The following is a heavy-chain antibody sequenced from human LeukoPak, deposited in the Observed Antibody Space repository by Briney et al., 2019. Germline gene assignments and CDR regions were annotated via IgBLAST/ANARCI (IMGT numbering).Heavy chain of an antibody. V-gene: IGHV1-2*02. CDR2: INPNSGGT. J-gene: IGHJ4*02. Sequence: ASVKVSCKASGYTFTGYHMHWVRQAPGQGLEWMGWINPNSGGTNYAQKFQGRVTMTRDTSISTVYMELSRLRCDDTAVYYCASGPGSYYPSVDYWGQGSLVTVSS. CDR1: GYTFTGYH. CDR3: ASGPGSYYPSVDY. D-gene: IGHD3-10*01.